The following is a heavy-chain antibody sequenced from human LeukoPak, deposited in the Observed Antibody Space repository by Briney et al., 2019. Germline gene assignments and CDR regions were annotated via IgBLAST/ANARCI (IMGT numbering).Heavy chain of an antibody. V-gene: IGHV3-74*01. CDR3: ARGGYSSSSGAFDY. CDR2: INTDGSRT. J-gene: IGHJ4*02. Sequence: GGSLRLSCAASGFTFSNFWMHWVRQAPEMGLVWVSRINTDGSRTNSVKGRFTISRDNARNSLYLQMNSLRAEDTAVYYCARGGYSSSSGAFDYWGQGTLVTVSS. CDR1: GFTFSNFW. D-gene: IGHD6-6*01.